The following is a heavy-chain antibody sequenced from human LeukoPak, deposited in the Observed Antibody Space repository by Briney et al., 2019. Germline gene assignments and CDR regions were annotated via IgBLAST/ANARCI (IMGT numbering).Heavy chain of an antibody. CDR1: GFTFSSYE. CDR2: ISSSGSTI. Sequence: GGSLRLSCAASGFTFSSYEMNWVGQAPGKGLEWVSYISSSGSTIYYADSVKGRFTISRDNAKNSLYLQMNSLRAEDTAVYYCARSYYYDSSGTYAFDIWGQGTMVTVSS. CDR3: ARSYYYDSSGTYAFDI. V-gene: IGHV3-48*03. J-gene: IGHJ3*02. D-gene: IGHD3-22*01.